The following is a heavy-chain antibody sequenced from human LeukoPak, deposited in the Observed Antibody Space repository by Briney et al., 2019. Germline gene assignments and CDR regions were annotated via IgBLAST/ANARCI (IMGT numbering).Heavy chain of an antibody. V-gene: IGHV4-30-4*08. J-gene: IGHJ4*02. Sequence: SQTLSLTCTVSGGSISSGDYYWSWIRQPPGKGLEWIGYIYYSGSTYYNPSLKSRVTISVDTSKNQFSLKLSSVTATDTAVYYCARFFVETAMEFFDSWGQGTLVTVSS. D-gene: IGHD5-18*01. CDR2: IYYSGST. CDR1: GGSISSGDYY. CDR3: ARFFVETAMEFFDS.